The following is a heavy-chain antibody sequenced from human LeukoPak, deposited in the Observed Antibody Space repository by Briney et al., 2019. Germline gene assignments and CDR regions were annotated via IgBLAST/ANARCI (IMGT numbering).Heavy chain of an antibody. CDR1: GGSFSGYY. Sequence: LSLTCAVYGGSFSGYYWSWIRQPPGKGLEWVSYISSSGSTIYYADSVKGRFTISRDNAENSLYLQMNSLRAEDTAVYYCARDYCGGDCYSNYYYYYMDVWGKGTTVTVSS. J-gene: IGHJ6*03. D-gene: IGHD2-21*02. CDR3: ARDYCGGDCYSNYYYYYMDV. CDR2: ISSSGSTI. V-gene: IGHV3-11*04.